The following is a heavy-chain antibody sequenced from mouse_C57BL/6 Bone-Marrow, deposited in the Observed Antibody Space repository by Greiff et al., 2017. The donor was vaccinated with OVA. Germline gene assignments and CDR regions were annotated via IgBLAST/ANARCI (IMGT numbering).Heavy chain of an antibody. V-gene: IGHV14-4*01. J-gene: IGHJ3*01. CDR2: IDPENGDT. CDR3: TTWDFQMAN. Sequence: EVQLQQSGAELVRPGASVKLSCTASGFNIKDDYMHWVKQRPEQGLEWIGWIDPENGDTEYASKFQGKATITADTSSNTAYLQLSSLTSEDTAVYYCTTWDFQMANSGQGTLVTVSA. CDR1: GFNIKDDY. D-gene: IGHD2-3*01.